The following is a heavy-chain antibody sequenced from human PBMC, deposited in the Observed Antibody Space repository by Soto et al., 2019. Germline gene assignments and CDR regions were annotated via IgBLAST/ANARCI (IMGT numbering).Heavy chain of an antibody. D-gene: IGHD2-21*02. CDR2: ISGDGGST. CDR3: AKDNRVVVTAMHYYYYGMDV. Sequence: GGSLRLSCAASGFTFDDYAMHWVRQAPGKGLEWVSLISGDGGSTYYADSVKCRFTISRDNSKNSLYLQMNSLRTEDTALYYFAKDNRVVVTAMHYYYYGMDVWGQGTTVTVSS. V-gene: IGHV3-43*02. J-gene: IGHJ6*02. CDR1: GFTFDDYA.